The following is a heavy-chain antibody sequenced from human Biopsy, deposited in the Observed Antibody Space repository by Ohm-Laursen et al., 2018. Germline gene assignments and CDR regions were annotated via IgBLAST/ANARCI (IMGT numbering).Heavy chain of an antibody. CDR2: VYHSGDT. CDR1: GYFIISGYY. Sequence: SETLSLTCDVSGYFIISGYYWGWIRQSPGKGLEWIGSVYHSGDTYSNPSLNSRVTISADRFKNQVSLKLNSVTAADTAVYYCARGDYFDSNGYFWFDPWGQGTLVTVSS. D-gene: IGHD3-22*01. V-gene: IGHV4-38-2*01. J-gene: IGHJ5*02. CDR3: ARGDYFDSNGYFWFDP.